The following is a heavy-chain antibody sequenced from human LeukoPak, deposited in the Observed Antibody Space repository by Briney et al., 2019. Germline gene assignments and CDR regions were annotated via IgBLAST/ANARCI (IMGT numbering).Heavy chain of an antibody. Sequence: GGSLRLSCAASGFIFSDFWMSWVRQAPGKGLQWVANIKHDGSENYYVDSVKGRFTISRDNGRNTVFLQTNNLRTEDAAVYYCARARGFDIWGQGTMVTVSS. CDR3: ARARGFDI. D-gene: IGHD3-10*01. CDR1: GFIFSDFW. J-gene: IGHJ3*02. V-gene: IGHV3-7*01. CDR2: IKHDGSEN.